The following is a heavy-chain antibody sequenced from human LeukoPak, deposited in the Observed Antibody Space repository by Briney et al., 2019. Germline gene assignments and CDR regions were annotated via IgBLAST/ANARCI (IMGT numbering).Heavy chain of an antibody. CDR2: TYHSGST. CDR3: ARVLYYDILTGYYKGGYFDY. V-gene: IGHV4-38-2*01. CDR1: GYSLSSGYY. D-gene: IGHD3-9*01. J-gene: IGHJ4*02. Sequence: SETLSLPCAVSGYSLSSGYYWGWIRQSPGKWLEWIGRTYHSGSTYYNPSLKSRVTISVDTSKNQFSLKLSSVTAADTAVYYCARVLYYDILTGYYKGGYFDYWGQGTLVTVSS.